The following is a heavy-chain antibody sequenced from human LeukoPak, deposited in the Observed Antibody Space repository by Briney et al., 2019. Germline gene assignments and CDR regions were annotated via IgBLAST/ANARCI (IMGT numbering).Heavy chain of an antibody. CDR2: INHSGST. Sequence: KPSETLSLTCAVYGGSFSGYYWSWIRQPPGKGLEWIGEINHSGSTNYNPSLKSRVTISVDTSKNQFSLKLSSVTAADSAMYYCARLGSSAPLYYFDYWGQGTLVTVSS. D-gene: IGHD6-19*01. V-gene: IGHV4-34*01. CDR3: ARLGSSAPLYYFDY. CDR1: GGSFSGYY. J-gene: IGHJ4*02.